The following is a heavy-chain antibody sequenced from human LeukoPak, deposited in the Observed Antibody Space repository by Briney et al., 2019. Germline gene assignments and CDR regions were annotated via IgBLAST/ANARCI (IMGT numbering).Heavy chain of an antibody. Sequence: GGSLRLSCAASGFTVSSNYMSWVRQAPGKGQEWVSVIYSGGSTYYADSVKGRFTISRDNSKNTLYLQMNSLRAEDTAVYYCARDANSPGAFDIWGQGTMVTVSS. CDR2: IYSGGST. CDR3: ARDANSPGAFDI. D-gene: IGHD4-23*01. J-gene: IGHJ3*02. V-gene: IGHV3-53*01. CDR1: GFTVSSNY.